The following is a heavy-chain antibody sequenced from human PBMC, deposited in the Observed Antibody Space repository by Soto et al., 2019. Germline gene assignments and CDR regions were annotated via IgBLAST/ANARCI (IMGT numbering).Heavy chain of an antibody. D-gene: IGHD2-2*02. CDR1: GGSFSGYY. V-gene: IGHV4-34*01. CDR3: ARAGLWGSTSRSTYFDY. CDR2: INHSGST. J-gene: IGHJ4*02. Sequence: SETLSLTCAVYGGSFSGYYWSWIRQPPGKGLEWIGEINHSGSTNYNPSLKSRVTISVETSKNQFSLKLSSVTAADTAVYYCARAGLWGSTSRSTYFDYWGQGTLVTVSS.